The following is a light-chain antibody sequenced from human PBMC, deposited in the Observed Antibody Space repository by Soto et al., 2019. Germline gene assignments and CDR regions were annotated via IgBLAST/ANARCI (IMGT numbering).Light chain of an antibody. CDR2: KAS. Sequence: DIQMTQSPSTLSASVGDRVTITCRASQSISSWLAWYQQKPGKAPKLLIYKASSLESGVPSRFSGSGSGTEFTLTISLLQPDEFATYYRQKENSYTWTFGQGTKVEIK. CDR1: QSISSW. V-gene: IGKV1-5*03. J-gene: IGKJ1*01. CDR3: QKENSYTWT.